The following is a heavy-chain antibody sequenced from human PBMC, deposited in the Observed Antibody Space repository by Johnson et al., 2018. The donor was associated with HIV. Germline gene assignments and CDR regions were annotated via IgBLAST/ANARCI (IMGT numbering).Heavy chain of an antibody. J-gene: IGHJ3*02. CDR2: INSDGSST. CDR1: GFTFSSYW. CDR3: ASGWGIATRDAIVI. Sequence: VQLVESGGGLVQPGGSLRLSCAASGFTFSSYWMHWVRQAPGKGLVWVSRINSDGSSTRYADSVKGRFTVSRDNAKNKLYLQMNSLRAEDTAVYYCASGWGIATRDAIVIWGQGTMVIVSS. V-gene: IGHV3-74*01. D-gene: IGHD6-13*01.